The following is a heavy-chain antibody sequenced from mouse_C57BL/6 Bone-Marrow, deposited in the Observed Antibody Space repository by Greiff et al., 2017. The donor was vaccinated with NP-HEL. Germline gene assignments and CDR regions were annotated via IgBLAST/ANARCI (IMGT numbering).Heavy chain of an antibody. CDR1: GYTFTSYW. D-gene: IGHD1-1*01. CDR2: IHPNSGST. Sequence: QVQLQQPGAELVKPGASVKLSCKASGYTFTSYWMHWVKQRPGQGLEWIGMIHPNSGSTNYNEKFKSKATLTVDKSSSTAYMQLSSLTSEDSAVYYCARGITTVVAPYAMDDWGQGTSVTVAS. V-gene: IGHV1-64*01. J-gene: IGHJ4*01. CDR3: ARGITTVVAPYAMDD.